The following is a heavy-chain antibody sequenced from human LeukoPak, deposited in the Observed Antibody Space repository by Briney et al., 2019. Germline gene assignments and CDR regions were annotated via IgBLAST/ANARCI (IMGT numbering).Heavy chain of an antibody. J-gene: IGHJ5*02. D-gene: IGHD1-14*01. Sequence: LETLSLTCTVSGGSINNYYWSWFRHPPGKGLEWIAYIYHSGNSKNINYNPSLKSRVTISVDTSKNQFSLNLSSVTAADTALYYCARGGTTWFDPWGQGTLVTVSS. CDR3: ARGGTTWFDP. CDR2: IYHSGNSKNI. CDR1: GGSINNYY. V-gene: IGHV4-59*01.